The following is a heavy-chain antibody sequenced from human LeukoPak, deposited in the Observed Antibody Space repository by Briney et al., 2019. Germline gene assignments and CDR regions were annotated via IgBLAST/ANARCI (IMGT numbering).Heavy chain of an antibody. V-gene: IGHV4-4*07. CDR1: GGSINNYY. Sequence: SETLSLTCTVSGGSINNYYWSWIRQPAGKGLEWIGRIYTSGRTNYNPSLKSRVTMSVDTSKNQFSLKLKSVTAADTAVYYCARRFSTGPFDYWGQGILVTVSS. CDR3: ARRFSTGPFDY. CDR2: IYTSGRT. J-gene: IGHJ4*02. D-gene: IGHD2-2*01.